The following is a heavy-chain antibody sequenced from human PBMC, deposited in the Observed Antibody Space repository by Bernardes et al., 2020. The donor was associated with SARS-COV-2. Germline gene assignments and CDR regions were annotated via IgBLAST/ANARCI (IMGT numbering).Heavy chain of an antibody. J-gene: IGHJ4*02. CDR2: INPDNDNT. D-gene: IGHD3-22*01. CDR3: ARGTFGYYKNTGYFPYCFDW. V-gene: IGHV1-3*01. CDR1: GYTFSNYA. Sequence: ASVKVSCKASGYTFSNYALHWVRQAPGQRPEWMGWINPDNDNTKYSQKFQGRVTITRDTSASTAYMELSSLTSEDTAVYYCARGTFGYYKNTGYFPYCFDWWGQGTLVTVSS.